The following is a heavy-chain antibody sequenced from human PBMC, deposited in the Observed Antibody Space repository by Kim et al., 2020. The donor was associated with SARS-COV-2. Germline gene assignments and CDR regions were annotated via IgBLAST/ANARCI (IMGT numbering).Heavy chain of an antibody. CDR1: GFSFGDYA. V-gene: IGHV3-49*03. CDR2: IRSKAYGGTT. D-gene: IGHD6-13*01. CDR3: TSSVSSNFPNFDY. J-gene: IGHJ4*01. Sequence: GGSLRPSCTASGFSFGDYAMSWFRQAPGKGLEWVSFIRSKAYGGTTEYAASVKGRFIVSRDDSKSIAYLDMNSLKTEDTAVYYCTSSVSSNFPNFDYWG.